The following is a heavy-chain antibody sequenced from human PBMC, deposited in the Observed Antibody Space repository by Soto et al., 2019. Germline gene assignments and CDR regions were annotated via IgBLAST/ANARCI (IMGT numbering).Heavy chain of an antibody. V-gene: IGHV3-74*01. CDR2: INSDGSST. CDR1: GFTFSSYW. CDR3: ARDWDSSGGSRGYGMDV. J-gene: IGHJ6*02. D-gene: IGHD2-15*01. Sequence: GGSLRLSCAASGFTFSSYWMHWVRQAPGKGLVWVSRINSDGSSTSYADSVKGRFTISRDNAKNTLYLQMNSLRAEDTAVYYCARDWDSSGGSRGYGMDVWGQGTTVTVSS.